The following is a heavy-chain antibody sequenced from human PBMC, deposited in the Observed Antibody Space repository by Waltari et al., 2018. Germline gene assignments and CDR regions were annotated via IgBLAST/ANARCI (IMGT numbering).Heavy chain of an antibody. J-gene: IGHJ4*02. CDR3: AREYYYDGSTYDQ. V-gene: IGHV3-21*01. D-gene: IGHD3-22*01. CDR1: GFLFSSYN. Sequence: VQLVESGGGLVKSGGSLRLSCEASGFLFSSYNMNWVRPAPGKGLEWVSSITRDGFSIYYADSVKGRVTVSRDNAKNSLYVQMNNLGAEDTAVYYCAREYYYDGSTYDQWGQGTLVTVSS. CDR2: ITRDGFSI.